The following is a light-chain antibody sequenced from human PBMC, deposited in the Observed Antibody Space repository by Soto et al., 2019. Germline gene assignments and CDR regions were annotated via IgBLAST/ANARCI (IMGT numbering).Light chain of an antibody. J-gene: IGKJ4*01. CDR2: AAS. CDR1: QGISSF. Sequence: DIQLTQSPSFLSASVGDRVTLTCRASQGISSFLAWYQQKLGKAPKLLVYAASTLQSGVPARFSGSGSGTEFTLTISSLQPEDFATYYCQQINSYPLTFGGGTKVEIK. CDR3: QQINSYPLT. V-gene: IGKV1-9*01.